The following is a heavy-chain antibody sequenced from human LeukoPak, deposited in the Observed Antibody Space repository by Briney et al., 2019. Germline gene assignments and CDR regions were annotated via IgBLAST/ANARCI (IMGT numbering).Heavy chain of an antibody. J-gene: IGHJ3*02. Sequence: SETLSLTCSVSDDSMISYHWSWIRQPAGKGLEWIGRIYTSGSTDYNPSLMSRVTMSVDTAKNQFSLKLRSVTAADTAVYYCARVERTVNVFDIWGQGTIVTVSS. CDR2: IYTSGST. V-gene: IGHV4-4*07. CDR3: ARVERTVNVFDI. D-gene: IGHD1-1*01. CDR1: DDSMISYH.